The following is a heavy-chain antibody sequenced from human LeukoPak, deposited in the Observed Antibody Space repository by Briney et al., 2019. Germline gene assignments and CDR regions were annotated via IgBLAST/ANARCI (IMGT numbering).Heavy chain of an antibody. Sequence: PGGSLGLSCAASGFTFSNYAMSWVRQAPGKGLEWVSGINGGGGGGTFHADSVRGRFTISRDNSKNTLYLQMSSLRAEDTAVYYCAASLPNIVVVPAAKGPFGSWGQGALGTVSS. CDR1: GFTFSNYA. J-gene: IGHJ5*02. V-gene: IGHV3-23*01. CDR2: INGGGGGGT. CDR3: AASLPNIVVVPAAKGPFGS. D-gene: IGHD2-2*01.